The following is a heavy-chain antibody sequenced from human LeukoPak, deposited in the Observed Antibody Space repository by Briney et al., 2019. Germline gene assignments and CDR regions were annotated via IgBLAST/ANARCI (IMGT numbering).Heavy chain of an antibody. V-gene: IGHV1-2*02. Sequence: GASVKVSCKASGYTFTNFYIHWMRQAPGQELEWMGWINPDNGVTDYAQKFQGRVTMTRDTSISAVYVELSRLRSDDTAVYYCARSDSYTWFDPWGQGTLVTVSS. CDR3: ARSDSYTWFDP. CDR2: INPDNGVT. J-gene: IGHJ5*02. D-gene: IGHD2-21*01. CDR1: GYTFTNFY.